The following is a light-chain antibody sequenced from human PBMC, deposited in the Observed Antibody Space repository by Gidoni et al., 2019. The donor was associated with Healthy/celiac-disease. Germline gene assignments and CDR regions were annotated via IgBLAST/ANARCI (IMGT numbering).Light chain of an antibody. CDR1: SSNIGACYD. Sequence: QSVLTQPPSVSGAPGQRVTISCTGSSSNIGACYDVPWYQQLPGTAPKLLIYGNSNLPSGVPDRFSCSKSGTSASLAITGLQSEDEADYYCQSYDSSLSVVVFGGGTKLTVL. V-gene: IGLV1-40*01. CDR2: GNS. CDR3: QSYDSSLSVVV. J-gene: IGLJ2*01.